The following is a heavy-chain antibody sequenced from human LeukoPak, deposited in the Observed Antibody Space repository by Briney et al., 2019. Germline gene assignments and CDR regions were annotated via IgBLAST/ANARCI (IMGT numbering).Heavy chain of an antibody. CDR2: IYSGGST. V-gene: IGHV3-53*01. Sequence: GGSLRLSCAASGFTVRSNYMSWVRQAPGKGLEWVSVIYSGGSTYYADSVKGRFTISRDNSKNALFLQMNGLRAEDTAVYYCARGPGDYFDFWGQGTLVTVSS. CDR1: GFTVRSNY. J-gene: IGHJ4*02. CDR3: ARGPGDYFDF. D-gene: IGHD1-14*01.